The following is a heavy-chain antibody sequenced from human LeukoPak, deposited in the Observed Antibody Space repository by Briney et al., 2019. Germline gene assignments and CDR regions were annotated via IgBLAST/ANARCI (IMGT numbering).Heavy chain of an antibody. CDR2: INPSGRST. D-gene: IGHD1-7*01. V-gene: IGHV1-46*02. CDR3: ARDSLELQRRSRFDP. Sequence: ASVKLSCKASPYTFDKYYIHWVRQAPGQGLEWMGVINPSGRSTSYAQQFQGRVTVTRDTSTSTVYMDLSSLRSEDSAVYYCARDSLELQRRSRFDPWGQGTLVTVSS. J-gene: IGHJ5*02. CDR1: PYTFDKYY.